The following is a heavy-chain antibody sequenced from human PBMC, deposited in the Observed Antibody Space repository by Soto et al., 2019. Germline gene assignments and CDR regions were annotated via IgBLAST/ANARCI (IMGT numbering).Heavy chain of an antibody. V-gene: IGHV3-30*18. CDR1: GFTFSHYA. Sequence: QVQLVESGGGVVQPGRSLRLSCAASGFTFSHYAMHWVRQAPGKGLEWVALMSYDGSNEYYADSVKGRFTISRDNSKNTLYLQMNSLRAEDTAVYYCAKDGSHNFVYWGQGTLVTVSS. CDR2: MSYDGSNE. CDR3: AKDGSHNFVY. D-gene: IGHD1-26*01. J-gene: IGHJ4*02.